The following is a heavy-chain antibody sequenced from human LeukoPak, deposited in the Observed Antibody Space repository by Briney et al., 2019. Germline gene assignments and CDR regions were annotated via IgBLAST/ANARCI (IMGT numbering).Heavy chain of an antibody. CDR3: ARLATVPG. Sequence: ASVKVSCKASGYTFTGYYLHWVRQAPEQGLEWMGWIHPNSGDTNFAQRFQGRVTMTRDTSISTAYMELTSLRSDDTAVYYCARLATVPGWGQGTLVTVSS. CDR2: IHPNSGDT. V-gene: IGHV1-2*02. CDR1: GYTFTGYY. D-gene: IGHD6-19*01. J-gene: IGHJ1*01.